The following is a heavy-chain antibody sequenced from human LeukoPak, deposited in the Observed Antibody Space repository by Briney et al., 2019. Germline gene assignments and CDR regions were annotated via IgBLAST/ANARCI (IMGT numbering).Heavy chain of an antibody. CDR3: ARLDLWFGELTTGGFDY. J-gene: IGHJ4*02. CDR2: INPDTGDT. Sequence: ASVKVSCKASGYTFTDYFMHWVRQAPGQGLEWMGWINPDTGDTNYAQKFHGRVTMTRDTSISSAYMDLSRLISDDTAFYYCARLDLWFGELTTGGFDYWGQGTLVTVSS. D-gene: IGHD3-10*01. CDR1: GYTFTDYF. V-gene: IGHV1-2*02.